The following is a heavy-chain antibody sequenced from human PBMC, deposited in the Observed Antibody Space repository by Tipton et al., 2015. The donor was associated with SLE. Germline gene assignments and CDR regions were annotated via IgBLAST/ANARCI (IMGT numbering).Heavy chain of an antibody. D-gene: IGHD4-17*01. J-gene: IGHJ2*01. Sequence: TLSLTCSVSNGSFSTYYWTWIRQAPGKGLVWIGDIYYSGLTHYHPSLKSRLSMSVDTSKNQFSLRLTSVTAADTAVYYCARGSDGEYVRYFDVWGPGTLVTVSS. CDR1: NGSFSTYY. CDR2: IYYSGLT. CDR3: ARGSDGEYVRYFDV. V-gene: IGHV4-59*01.